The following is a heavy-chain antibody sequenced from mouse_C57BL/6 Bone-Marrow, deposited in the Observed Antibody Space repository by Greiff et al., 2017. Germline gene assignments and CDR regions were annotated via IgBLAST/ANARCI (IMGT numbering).Heavy chain of an antibody. J-gene: IGHJ2*01. Sequence: VQLQQSGPELVKPGASVKLSCKASGYTFTSYAINWVKQRPGQGLEWIGWISPRDGSTKYNEKCKGKATLTVDTSSSTAYMELHSLTSEDSAVYCCAAGYDGSSYYWGQGTTLTVSS. CDR1: GYTFTSYA. V-gene: IGHV1-85*01. CDR3: AAGYDGSSYY. D-gene: IGHD1-1*01. CDR2: ISPRDGST.